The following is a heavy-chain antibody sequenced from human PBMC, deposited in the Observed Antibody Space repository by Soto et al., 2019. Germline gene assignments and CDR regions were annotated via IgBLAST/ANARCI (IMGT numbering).Heavy chain of an antibody. CDR1: GGTFSSYA. J-gene: IGHJ6*02. V-gene: IGHV1-69*13. CDR2: IIPIFGTA. CDR3: ARDPHYYGMDV. Sequence: EASVKVSCKASGGTFSSYAISWVRQAPGQGLEWMGGIIPIFGTANYAQKFQGRVTITADESTSTAYMELSSLRSDDTAVYDWARDPHYYGMDVWGQGTTVTVYS.